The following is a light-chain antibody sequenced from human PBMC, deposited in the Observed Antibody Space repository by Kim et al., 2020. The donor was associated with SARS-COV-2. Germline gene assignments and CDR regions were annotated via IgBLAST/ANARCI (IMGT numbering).Light chain of an antibody. CDR1: QSLVHRDGNTY. J-gene: IGKJ2*01. CDR3: VQVTQFPYT. Sequence: DIVMTQTPLSSPVTLGQPASISCRSSQSLVHRDGNTYLSWLQQRPGQPPRLLIYETSNRFYGVPDRFSGSGAETDFTLKISRVEAEDVGVYYCVQVTQFPYTFGQGTKLEI. CDR2: ETS. V-gene: IGKV2-24*01.